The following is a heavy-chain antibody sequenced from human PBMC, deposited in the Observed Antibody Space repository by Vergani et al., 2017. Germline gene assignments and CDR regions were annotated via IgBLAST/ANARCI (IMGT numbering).Heavy chain of an antibody. CDR2: VYYTGST. D-gene: IGHD3-10*01. CDR1: GAAIKDFY. V-gene: IGHV4-59*12. J-gene: IGHJ4*02. CDR3: AVVRGVRGYFDY. Sequence: QVQLQESGPGLVKPSETLSLTCTVSGAAIKDFYWSWFRQPPGKGLEWIGYVYYTGSTTYNPSLKSRVTISVDTSNNQFSLKLSSVTAADTAVYYCAVVRGVRGYFDYWGQGTLVTVSS.